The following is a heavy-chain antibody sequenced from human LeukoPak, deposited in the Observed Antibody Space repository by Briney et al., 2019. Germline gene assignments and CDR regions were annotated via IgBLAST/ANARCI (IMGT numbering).Heavy chain of an antibody. J-gene: IGHJ4*02. V-gene: IGHV4-39*07. D-gene: IGHD2-15*01. CDR2: IYYSGST. CDR3: ARVPLLLYPDY. CDR1: GGSISSSSYY. Sequence: SETLSLTCTVSGGSISSSSYYWGWIRQPPGKGLEWIGSIYYSGSTYYNPSLKSRVTISVDTSKNQFSLKLSSVTAADTAVYYCARVPLLLYPDYWGQGTLVTVSS.